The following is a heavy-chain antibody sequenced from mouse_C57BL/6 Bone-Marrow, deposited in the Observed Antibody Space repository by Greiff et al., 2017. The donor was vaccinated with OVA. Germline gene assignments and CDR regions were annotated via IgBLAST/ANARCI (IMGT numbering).Heavy chain of an antibody. J-gene: IGHJ1*03. CDR1: GYTFTSYG. Sequence: QVQLQQSGAELARPGASVKLSCKASGYTFTSYGISWVKQRTGQGLEWIGEIYPRSGNTYYNEKFKGKATLTADKSSSTAYMELRSLTSEDSAVYFCARWGLLLWYFDVWGTGTTVTVSS. V-gene: IGHV1-81*01. CDR2: IYPRSGNT. CDR3: ARWGLLLWYFDV. D-gene: IGHD1-1*01.